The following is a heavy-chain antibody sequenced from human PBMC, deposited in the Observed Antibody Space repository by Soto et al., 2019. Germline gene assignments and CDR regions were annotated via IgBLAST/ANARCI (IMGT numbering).Heavy chain of an antibody. Sequence: SETLSLTCTVSGDSISTTNHYWNWIRQPPGKGLEWIGFISYSGTTYYNPSLKSRVTISVDTSRNQFSLKLTSVTAADTAVYFCATRGGTWHYYFDYWGQGSLVTVSS. D-gene: IGHD3-16*01. CDR3: ATRGGTWHYYFDY. V-gene: IGHV4-30-4*08. CDR2: ISYSGTT. J-gene: IGHJ4*02. CDR1: GDSISTTNHY.